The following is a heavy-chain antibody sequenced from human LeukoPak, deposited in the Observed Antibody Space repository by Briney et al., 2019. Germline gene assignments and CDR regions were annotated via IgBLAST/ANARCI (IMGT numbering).Heavy chain of an antibody. J-gene: IGHJ4*02. CDR3: AKDGGSSGWSFDC. CDR2: ISYDGSNK. CDR1: GFTFSSYA. Sequence: GGSLRLSCAASGFTFSSYAMGWVRQASGKGLEWVAVISYDGSNKYYADSVKGRFTISRDNSKNTLYLQMNSLRAEDTAVYYCAKDGGSSGWSFDCWGQGTLVTVSS. V-gene: IGHV3-30*18. D-gene: IGHD6-19*01.